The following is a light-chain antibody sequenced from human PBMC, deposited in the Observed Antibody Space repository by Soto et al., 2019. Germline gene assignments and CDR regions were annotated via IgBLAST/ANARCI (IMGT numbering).Light chain of an antibody. J-gene: IGKJ1*01. Sequence: AIQMTQSPSSLSASVGDRVTITCRASQDIRNEFGWYQQKPRKAPKALIYGVSNLQSGVPSRFSGRVSGTVFTLTISSLRSEYFAVYFCLQDHNYPRTFGQGTKVEIK. CDR2: GVS. CDR3: LQDHNYPRT. CDR1: QDIRNE. V-gene: IGKV1-6*01.